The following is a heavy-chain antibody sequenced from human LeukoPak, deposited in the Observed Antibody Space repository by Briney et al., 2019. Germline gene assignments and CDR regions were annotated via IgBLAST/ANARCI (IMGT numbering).Heavy chain of an antibody. CDR3: AKDLRFLEWLLSAGFDP. CDR2: ISGSGGST. V-gene: IGHV3-23*01. Sequence: PGGSLRLSCAASGFTFSSYAMSWVRQAPGKGLEWVSAISGSGGSTYYADSVKGRFTISRDNSKNTLYLQMNSLGAEDTAVYYCAKDLRFLEWLLSAGFDPWGQGTLVTVSS. J-gene: IGHJ5*02. CDR1: GFTFSSYA. D-gene: IGHD3-3*01.